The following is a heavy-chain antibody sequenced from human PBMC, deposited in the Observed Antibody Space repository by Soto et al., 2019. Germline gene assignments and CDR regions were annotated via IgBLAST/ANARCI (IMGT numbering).Heavy chain of an antibody. V-gene: IGHV3-23*01. CDR3: AKLPYDILTGYKWGYFDY. J-gene: IGHJ4*02. D-gene: IGHD3-9*01. CDR2: ISGSGGST. CDR1: GFTFSSYV. Sequence: GSLRLSCAASGFTFSSYVMSWVRQAPGKGLEWVSAISGSGGSTYYADSVKGRFTISRDNSKNTLYLQMNSLRAEDTAVYYCAKLPYDILTGYKWGYFDYWGQGTLVTVSS.